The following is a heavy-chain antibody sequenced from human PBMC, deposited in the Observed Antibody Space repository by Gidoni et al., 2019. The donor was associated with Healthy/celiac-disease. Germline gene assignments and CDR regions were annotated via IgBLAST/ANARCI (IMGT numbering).Heavy chain of an antibody. Sequence: SSYGMHWVRQAPGKGLEWVAVISYDGSNKYYADSVKGRFTISRDNSKNTLYLQMNSLRAEDTAVYYCAKGIQSLGYWGQGTLVTVSS. D-gene: IGHD4-4*01. CDR3: AKGIQSLGY. V-gene: IGHV3-30*18. CDR1: SSYG. CDR2: ISYDGSNK. J-gene: IGHJ4*02.